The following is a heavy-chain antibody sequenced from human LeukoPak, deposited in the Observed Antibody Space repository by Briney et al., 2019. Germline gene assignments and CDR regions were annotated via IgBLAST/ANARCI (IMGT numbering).Heavy chain of an antibody. Sequence: GASVKVSCKVSGYTLTELSMHWVRQAPGKGLEWMGGFDAEDGETIYAQKFQGRVTMTEDTSTDTAYMELSSLRSEDTAVYYGATTRPLLYCSGGSCYSYWFDPWGQGTLVTVSS. CDR2: FDAEDGET. V-gene: IGHV1-24*01. CDR3: ATTRPLLYCSGGSCYSYWFDP. CDR1: GYTLTELS. D-gene: IGHD2-15*01. J-gene: IGHJ5*02.